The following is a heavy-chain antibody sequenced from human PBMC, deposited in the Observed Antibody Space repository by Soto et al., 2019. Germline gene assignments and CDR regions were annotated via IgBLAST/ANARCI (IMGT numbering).Heavy chain of an antibody. Sequence: ASVKVSCKASGYTFTGYYIHWVRRAPGQGLEWMGWINPNSGGTNYAQKFQGWVTMTRDTSISTAYMELSRLRSDDTAVYYCARSYCSSTSCKSKYGMDVWGQGTTVTVSS. V-gene: IGHV1-2*04. J-gene: IGHJ6*02. CDR1: GYTFTGYY. CDR3: ARSYCSSTSCKSKYGMDV. D-gene: IGHD2-2*01. CDR2: INPNSGGT.